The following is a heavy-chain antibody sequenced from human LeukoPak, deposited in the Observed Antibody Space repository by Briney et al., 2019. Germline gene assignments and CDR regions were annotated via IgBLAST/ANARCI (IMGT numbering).Heavy chain of an antibody. CDR2: INPSGGST. CDR1: GYTFTSYY. D-gene: IGHD3-22*01. Sequence: ASVKVSCKASGYTFTSYYMHWVRQAPGQGLEWMGIINPSGGSTSYAQKFQGRVTMTRDTSTSTVYMELSSLRSEDTAVYYCARALDYYDSSGSNGDYFYYWGQGTLVTVSS. V-gene: IGHV1-46*01. J-gene: IGHJ4*02. CDR3: ARALDYYDSSGSNGDYFYY.